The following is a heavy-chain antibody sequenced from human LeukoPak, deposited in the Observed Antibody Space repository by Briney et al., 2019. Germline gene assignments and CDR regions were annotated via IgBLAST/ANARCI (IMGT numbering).Heavy chain of an antibody. CDR1: GFTFSSYG. CDR3: AKAGDSYGHDAFDI. CDR2: ISYDGSNK. Sequence: GGSLRLSCAASGFTFSSYGMHWVRQAPGKGLKWVAVISYDGSNKYYADSVKGRFTISRDNSKNTLYLQMNSLRAEDTAVYYCAKAGDSYGHDAFDIWGQGTMVTVSS. V-gene: IGHV3-30*18. D-gene: IGHD5-18*01. J-gene: IGHJ3*02.